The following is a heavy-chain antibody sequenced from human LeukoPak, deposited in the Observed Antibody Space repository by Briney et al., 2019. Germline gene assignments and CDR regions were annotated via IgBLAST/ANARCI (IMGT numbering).Heavy chain of an antibody. V-gene: IGHV3-74*01. Sequence: GGSLRLSCIASGFSFSGHWMHWARQLPGKGLVWVSRISPTGSTTSYADSVKGRFTVSRDNAKNTLYLQVNNLRAEDTAVYYCARGPNSDWSGLDFWGQGTLLTVSS. CDR2: ISPTGSTT. D-gene: IGHD3-9*01. CDR1: GFSFSGHW. J-gene: IGHJ4*02. CDR3: ARGPNSDWSGLDF.